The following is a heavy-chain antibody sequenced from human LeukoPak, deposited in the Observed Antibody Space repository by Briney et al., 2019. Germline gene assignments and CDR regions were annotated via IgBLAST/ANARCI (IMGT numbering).Heavy chain of an antibody. Sequence: MSSETLSLTCTVSGGSISSYYWSWIRQPPGKGLEWIGEINHNGSTNYNPSLKSRVTISVDTSKNQFSLKLSSVTAADTAVYYCARGRTIFGHNDYYYYGMDVWGQGTTVTVSS. CDR2: INHNGST. V-gene: IGHV4-34*01. CDR1: GGSISSYY. CDR3: ARGRTIFGHNDYYYYGMDV. D-gene: IGHD3-3*01. J-gene: IGHJ6*02.